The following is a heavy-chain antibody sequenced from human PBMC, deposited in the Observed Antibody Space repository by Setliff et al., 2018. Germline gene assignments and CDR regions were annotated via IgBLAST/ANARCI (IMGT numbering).Heavy chain of an antibody. CDR3: VREGVDRRSSTDYRYYMDV. CDR2: TIPMFGTT. J-gene: IGHJ6*03. D-gene: IGHD6-6*01. V-gene: IGHV1-69*05. CDR1: GATFSSYG. Sequence: SVKVSCKASGATFSSYGISWVRQTPGQGLEWMGGTIPMFGTTEYAQKFQGRLAIITDESTNTAFMQLSSLRSDDTAVYYCVREGVDRRSSTDYRYYMDVWGKGTTVTVSS.